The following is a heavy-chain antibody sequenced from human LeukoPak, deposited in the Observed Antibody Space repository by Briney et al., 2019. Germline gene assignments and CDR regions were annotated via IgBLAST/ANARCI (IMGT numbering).Heavy chain of an antibody. CDR1: GFTFSSYE. CDR3: ARDRGFFGVVFDY. V-gene: IGHV3-21*01. D-gene: IGHD3-3*01. CDR2: ISSSSSYI. J-gene: IGHJ4*02. Sequence: GGSLRLSCAASGFTFSSYEMNWVRQAPGKGLEWVSSISSSSSYIYYADSVKGRFTISRDNAKNSLYLQMNSLRAEDTAVYYCARDRGFFGVVFDYWGQGTLVTVSS.